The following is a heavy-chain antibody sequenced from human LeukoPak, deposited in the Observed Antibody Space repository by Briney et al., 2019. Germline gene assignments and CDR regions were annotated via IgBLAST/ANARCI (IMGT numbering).Heavy chain of an antibody. J-gene: IGHJ6*02. CDR1: GFTFSSYG. D-gene: IGHD6-19*01. CDR2: IWYDGSNK. V-gene: IGHV3-33*01. Sequence: PGRSLRLSCAASGFTFSSYGMHWVRQAPGKGLGWVAVIWYDGSNKYYADSVKGRITISRDNSKNTLYLQMNSLRAEDTAVYYCARENIAVAGRVGMGGYYYYYGMDVWGQGTTVTVSS. CDR3: ARENIAVAGRVGMGGYYYYYGMDV.